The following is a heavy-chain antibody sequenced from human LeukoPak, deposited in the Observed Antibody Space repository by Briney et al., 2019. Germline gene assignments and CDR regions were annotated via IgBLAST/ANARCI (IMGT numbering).Heavy chain of an antibody. CDR1: GVSISTSY. CDR3: ASSGYSGYLGDFDY. CDR2: MYYTGNT. D-gene: IGHD5-12*01. J-gene: IGHJ4*02. Sequence: SETLSLTCTVSGVSISTSYWSWIRQPPGKGLEWIGYMYYTGNTNYNPSLKSRLTMSVDTSKNQFSLKLTSVTAADTAVYYCASSGYSGYLGDFDYWGQGTLVTVSS. V-gene: IGHV4-59*01.